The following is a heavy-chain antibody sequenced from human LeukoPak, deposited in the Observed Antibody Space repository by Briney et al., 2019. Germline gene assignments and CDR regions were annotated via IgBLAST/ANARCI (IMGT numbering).Heavy chain of an antibody. J-gene: IGHJ4*02. Sequence: ASVKVSCKASGGTFSSYAISWVRQAPGQGLEWMGGIIPIFGTANYAQKFQGRVTITADESTSTAYMELSSLRSEDTAVYYCARNIVGAHARIDHWGQGTLVTVSS. V-gene: IGHV1-69*13. CDR1: GGTFSSYA. CDR3: ARNIVGAHARIDH. D-gene: IGHD1-26*01. CDR2: IIPIFGTA.